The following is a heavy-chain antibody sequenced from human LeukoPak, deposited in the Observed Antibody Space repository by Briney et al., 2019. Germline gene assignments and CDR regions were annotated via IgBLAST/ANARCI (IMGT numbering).Heavy chain of an antibody. CDR3: ARVRGYDFWSGYYGDAFDI. Sequence: SETLSLTCTVSGGSISSYYWSWIRQPPGKGLEWIGYIYYSGSTNYNPSLKSRVTISVDTSKNQFSLKLSSVTAADTAVYYCARVRGYDFWSGYYGDAFDIWGQGTMVTVSS. CDR2: IYYSGST. V-gene: IGHV4-59*12. D-gene: IGHD3-3*01. CDR1: GGSISSYY. J-gene: IGHJ3*02.